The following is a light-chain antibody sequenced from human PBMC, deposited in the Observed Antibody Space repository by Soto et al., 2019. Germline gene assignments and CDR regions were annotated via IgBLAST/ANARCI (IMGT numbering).Light chain of an antibody. V-gene: IGLV1-40*01. CDR2: DNS. Sequence: QSLLTPPRSVSGAPGQRVTISFTGSTSNIGAGYDVRWCQQRPGTAPKRLSYDNSNRPSGVPDRFSGSKSGTSASLAITGLQAEDEADYYCQSSDRSLNVHYVFGTGTKVTVL. CDR3: QSSDRSLNVHYV. CDR1: TSNIGAGYD. J-gene: IGLJ1*01.